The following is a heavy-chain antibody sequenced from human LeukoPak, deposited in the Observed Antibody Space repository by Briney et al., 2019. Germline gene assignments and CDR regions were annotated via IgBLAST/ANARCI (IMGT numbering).Heavy chain of an antibody. Sequence: GESLRLSCAASGFTVSSNYMSWVRQAPGKGLEWVSVIYSGGSTYYADSVKGRFTISRDNSKNTLYLQMNSLRAEDTAVYYCPRSGSTYSSYYFDYWGQGTLVTVSS. D-gene: IGHD6-6*01. CDR1: GFTVSSNY. CDR2: IYSGGST. CDR3: PRSGSTYSSYYFDY. V-gene: IGHV3-66*02. J-gene: IGHJ4*02.